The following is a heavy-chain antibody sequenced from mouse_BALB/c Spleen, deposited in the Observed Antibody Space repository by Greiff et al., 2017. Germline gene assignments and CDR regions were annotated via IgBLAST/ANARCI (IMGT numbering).Heavy chain of an antibody. D-gene: IGHD2-4*01. CDR2: VNPYNGGT. V-gene: IGHV1-19*01. CDR3: ARSTMITTRAYFDY. J-gene: IGHJ2*01. Sequence: VQLKQSGPELVKPGASVKMSCKASGYTFTDYYMDWVKQSHGESFEWIGRVNPYNGGTSYNQKFKGKATLTVDKSSSTAYMELNSLTSEDSAVYYCARSTMITTRAYFDYWGQGTTLTVSS. CDR1: GYTFTDYY.